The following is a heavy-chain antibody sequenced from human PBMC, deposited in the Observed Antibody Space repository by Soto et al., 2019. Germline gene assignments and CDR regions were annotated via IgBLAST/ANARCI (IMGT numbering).Heavy chain of an antibody. J-gene: IGHJ6*02. Sequence: ASVKVSCKASGYSLTSYHINWVRQAPGQGLEWMGKINPNSGNATYAQKFQGRVTITRDTSASTAYMELSSLRSEDTAVYYCASAYYYDSSGYYIYYGMDVWGQGTTVTVSS. V-gene: IGHV1-46*01. CDR2: INPNSGNA. D-gene: IGHD3-22*01. CDR3: ASAYYYDSSGYYIYYGMDV. CDR1: GYSLTSYH.